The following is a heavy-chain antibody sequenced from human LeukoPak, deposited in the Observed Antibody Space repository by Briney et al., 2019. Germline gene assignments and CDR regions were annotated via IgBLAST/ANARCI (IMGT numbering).Heavy chain of an antibody. J-gene: IGHJ4*02. CDR1: GITFSNYA. CDR2: ISGSAHKI. CDR3: AGRVTGYSSGYVH. D-gene: IGHD5-18*01. Sequence: GGSLRLSCVASGITFSNYAVSWVRQAPEKGLDWVSVISGSAHKIRYADSVKGRFTISRVNSENIVYLQMNNLRVEDTAVYYCAGRVTGYSSGYVHWGQGTLVTVSS. V-gene: IGHV3-23*01.